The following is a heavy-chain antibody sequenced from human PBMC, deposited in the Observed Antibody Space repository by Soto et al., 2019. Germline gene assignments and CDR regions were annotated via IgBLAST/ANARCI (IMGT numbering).Heavy chain of an antibody. CDR1: GGSITSSSYY. V-gene: IGHV4-39*01. Sequence: QLHLRESGPGLVKPSETLSLTCTVSGGSITSSSYYWGWIRQPPGKGLEWIGSIYYSGSTYYNPSLKSRVTLAVDTSKNQFSLKLSSVTAADTAVYSCATQEVGGTYVYTFDPWGQGTLVTVSS. J-gene: IGHJ5*02. CDR3: ATQEVGGTYVYTFDP. D-gene: IGHD1-26*01. CDR2: IYYSGST.